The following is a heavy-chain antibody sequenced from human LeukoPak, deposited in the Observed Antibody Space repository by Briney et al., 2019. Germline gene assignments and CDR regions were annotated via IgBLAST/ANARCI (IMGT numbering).Heavy chain of an antibody. Sequence: GESLKISCKGSGYTFTNYWIGWVRQMPGKGLEWMGTIYPGDSDIRYSPSFQGQVTISADKSIGTAYLQWSSLKASDTAMYYCARPVTGSYSGAFDVWGQGTMVTVSS. CDR3: ARPVTGSYSGAFDV. J-gene: IGHJ3*01. D-gene: IGHD1-26*01. V-gene: IGHV5-51*01. CDR1: GYTFTNYW. CDR2: IYPGDSDI.